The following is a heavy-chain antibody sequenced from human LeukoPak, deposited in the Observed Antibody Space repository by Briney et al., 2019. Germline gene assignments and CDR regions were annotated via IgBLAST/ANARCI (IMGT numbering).Heavy chain of an antibody. D-gene: IGHD6-6*01. J-gene: IGHJ4*02. V-gene: IGHV4-4*07. CDR3: ARVGIAAPYYFDY. CDR2: IYTSGST. Sequence: PSETLSLTCTVSGGSISSYYWSWIRQPPGKGLEWIWRIYTSGSTNYNPSLKSRVTMSVDTSKNQFSLKLSFVTAADTAVYYCARVGIAAPYYFDYWGQGTLVTVSS. CDR1: GGSISSYY.